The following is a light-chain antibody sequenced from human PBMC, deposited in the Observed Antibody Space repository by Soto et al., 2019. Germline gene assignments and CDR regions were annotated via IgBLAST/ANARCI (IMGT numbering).Light chain of an antibody. Sequence: DIVMTQSPDSLAVSLGERATINCKSSQSVLFSSNNQNYLAWYQQKPGQPPKLLIYWASTRESGVPYRFSGSGSGTDFTLTISSLQAEDVAVYYCHQYYGNPLTFGGGTKVEIK. J-gene: IGKJ4*01. V-gene: IGKV4-1*01. CDR1: QSVLFSSNNQNY. CDR3: HQYYGNPLT. CDR2: WAS.